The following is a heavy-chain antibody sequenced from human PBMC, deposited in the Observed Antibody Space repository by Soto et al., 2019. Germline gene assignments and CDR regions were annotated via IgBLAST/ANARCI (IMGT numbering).Heavy chain of an antibody. CDR1: GFTIGADG. J-gene: IGHJ6*03. CDR3: ARDVGSGNYYKRVYYYYHMAV. V-gene: IGHV3-64*01. D-gene: IGHD3-10*01. Sequence: EVQVVESGGGLVQPGGSLRLSCAASGFTIGADGFHWVRQAPGKALEYVAAIRSYGGNKYYANSVKGRFTICRDNSMNTLYLQMGSLSAEDMGVYYCARDVGSGNYYKRVYYYYHMAVWGKGTTVTVSS. CDR2: IRSYGGNK.